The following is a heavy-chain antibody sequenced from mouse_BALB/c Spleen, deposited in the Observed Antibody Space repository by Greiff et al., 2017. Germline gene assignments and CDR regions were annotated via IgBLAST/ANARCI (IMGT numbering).Heavy chain of an antibody. CDR3: ARWLLYYYAMDY. Sequence: EVQLHQSGAELVKPGASVKLSCTASGFNIKDTYMHWVKQRPEQGLEWIGRIDPANGNTKYDPKFQGKATITADTSSNTAYLQLSSLTSEDTAVYYCARWLLYYYAMDYWGQGTSVTVSS. J-gene: IGHJ4*01. CDR1: GFNIKDTY. V-gene: IGHV14-3*02. D-gene: IGHD2-3*01. CDR2: IDPANGNT.